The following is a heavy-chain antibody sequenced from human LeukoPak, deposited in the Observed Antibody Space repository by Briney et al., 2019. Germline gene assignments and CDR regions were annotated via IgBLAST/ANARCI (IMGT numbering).Heavy chain of an antibody. CDR3: ARGLRYADIVVVPAARGIWFDP. V-gene: IGHV4-34*01. Sequence: SEALSLTCAVYGGSFSGYYWSWIRQPPGKRLEWIGEINHSGSTNYNPSLKSRVTISVDTSKNQFSLKLSSVTAADTAVYYCARGLRYADIVVVPAARGIWFDPWGQGTLVTVSS. D-gene: IGHD2-2*01. CDR2: INHSGST. J-gene: IGHJ5*02. CDR1: GGSFSGYY.